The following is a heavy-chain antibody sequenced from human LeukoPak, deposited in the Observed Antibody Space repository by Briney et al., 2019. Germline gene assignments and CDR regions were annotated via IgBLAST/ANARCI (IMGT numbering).Heavy chain of an antibody. V-gene: IGHV1-8*03. CDR1: GYTFTSYD. CDR2: MNPNSGNT. Sequence: ASVKVSCKASGYTFTSYDINWVRQATGPGLEWMGWMNPNSGNTGYAQKFQGRVTITRNTSISTAYMELSSLRSEDTAVYYCARGPGWGSSSWYDYWGQGTLVTVSS. J-gene: IGHJ4*02. D-gene: IGHD6-13*01. CDR3: ARGPGWGSSSWYDY.